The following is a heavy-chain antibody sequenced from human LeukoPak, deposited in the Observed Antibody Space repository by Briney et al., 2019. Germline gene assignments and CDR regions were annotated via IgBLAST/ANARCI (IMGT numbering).Heavy chain of an antibody. Sequence: GGSLRLSCAASGFTFSSYSMNWVRQAPGKGLEWVSSINSSSSYIYYVDSVKGRFTISRDNSKNTLYLQMNSLRAEDMAVYYCAKRRSRDTALSRYYFDYWGQGTLVTVSS. CDR2: INSSSSYI. J-gene: IGHJ4*02. CDR3: AKRRSRDTALSRYYFDY. V-gene: IGHV3-21*04. CDR1: GFTFSSYS. D-gene: IGHD5-18*01.